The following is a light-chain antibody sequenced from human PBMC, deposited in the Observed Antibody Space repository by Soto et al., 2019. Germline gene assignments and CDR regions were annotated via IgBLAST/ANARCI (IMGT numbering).Light chain of an antibody. Sequence: QSALTQPRSVSGSPGQSVTISCTGTSSEVGGYNYVSWYQQHPGKAPKLMIYDVSKRPSGVPDRFSGSKSGNTASLTISGLQAEDEADYYCCSYAGSYTSHVVFGGGTKLTVL. CDR2: DVS. CDR3: CSYAGSYTSHVV. CDR1: SSEVGGYNY. J-gene: IGLJ2*01. V-gene: IGLV2-11*01.